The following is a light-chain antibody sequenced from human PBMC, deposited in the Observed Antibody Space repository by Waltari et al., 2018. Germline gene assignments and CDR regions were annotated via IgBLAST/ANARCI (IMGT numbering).Light chain of an antibody. CDR2: ETS. V-gene: IGKV3-15*01. CDR1: QSISTN. J-gene: IGKJ2*01. Sequence: EIVMTQSPATLSMSPGDRATLSCRASQSISTNLAWYQQIPGQAPRLLIYETSTMATGIPVKFSGSGSGTEFTLTISDLQPEDFAVYYCQQYNNWPPLYTFGQGTKLDIK. CDR3: QQYNNWPPLYT.